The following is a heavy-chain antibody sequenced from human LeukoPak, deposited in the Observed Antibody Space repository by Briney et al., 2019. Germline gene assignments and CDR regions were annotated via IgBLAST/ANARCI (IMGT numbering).Heavy chain of an antibody. J-gene: IGHJ5*01. Sequence: GGSLRLSCAASGFTFSSYTMNRVRLAPGKGLEWVSSISSGGGYIQYADSVKGRFTISRDNAENSVFLQMRSLRVDDTALYYCVRGWFDFWGQGTPVTVSS. V-gene: IGHV3-21*01. CDR2: ISSGGGYI. CDR3: VRGWFDF. CDR1: GFTFSSYT.